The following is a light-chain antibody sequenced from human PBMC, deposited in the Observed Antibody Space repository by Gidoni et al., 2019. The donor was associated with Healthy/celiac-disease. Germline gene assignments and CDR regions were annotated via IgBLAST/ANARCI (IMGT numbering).Light chain of an antibody. V-gene: IGKV3-20*01. J-gene: IGKJ4*01. CDR1: QSVSSSY. CDR2: GAS. Sequence: EIVLTQSPGTLSLSPGERATLSCRASQSVSSSYLAWYQQKPGQAPRLLIYGASRRATGIPDRFSGSGSGTDFTLTISRLEPDDFAVSYCQQYGSSPLTFGGGTKVEIK. CDR3: QQYGSSPLT.